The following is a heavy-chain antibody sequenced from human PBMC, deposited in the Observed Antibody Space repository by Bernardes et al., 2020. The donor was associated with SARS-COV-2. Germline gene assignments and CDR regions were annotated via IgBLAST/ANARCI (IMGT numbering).Heavy chain of an antibody. J-gene: IGHJ6*02. D-gene: IGHD6-13*01. Sequence: GGSLRLSCVASGFTFGDYAMNWVRQAPGKGLEWVSSISSSSSYIYYADSVKGRFTISRDNAKNSLYLQMNSLRAEDTAVYYCASIAAAGTSTYYYYGMDVWGQGTTVTVSS. V-gene: IGHV3-21*01. CDR2: ISSSSSYI. CDR3: ASIAAAGTSTYYYYGMDV. CDR1: GFTFGDYA.